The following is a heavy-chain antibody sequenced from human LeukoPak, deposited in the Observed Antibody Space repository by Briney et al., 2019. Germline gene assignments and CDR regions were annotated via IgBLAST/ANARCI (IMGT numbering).Heavy chain of an antibody. V-gene: IGHV3-23*01. CDR1: GFTFSSYA. Sequence: GGSLRLSCAASGFTFSSYAMSWVRQAPGKGLEWVSAISGSGGSTYYADSVKGRFTISRVNSKNTLYLQMNSLRAEDTAVYYCAKDPRGYSYGPRGDYWGEGTLVTVSS. D-gene: IGHD5-18*01. J-gene: IGHJ4*02. CDR3: AKDPRGYSYGPRGDY. CDR2: ISGSGGST.